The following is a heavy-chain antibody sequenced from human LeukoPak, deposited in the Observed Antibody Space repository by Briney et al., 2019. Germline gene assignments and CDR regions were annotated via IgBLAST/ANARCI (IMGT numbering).Heavy chain of an antibody. CDR2: INPSGGST. D-gene: IGHD6-13*01. CDR1: GYTFTSYY. CDR3: ARVWVAAALSGWFDP. J-gene: IGHJ5*02. V-gene: IGHV1-46*01. Sequence: ASVKVSCKASGYTFTSYYMHWVRQAPGQGLEWMGIINPSGGSTSYAQKFQGRVTMTRDTSTSTVYMELSSLRSEDTAVYYCARVWVAAALSGWFDPWGQGTLVTVSS.